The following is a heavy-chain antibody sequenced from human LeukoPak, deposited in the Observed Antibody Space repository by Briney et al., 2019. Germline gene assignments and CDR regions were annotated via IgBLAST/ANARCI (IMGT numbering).Heavy chain of an antibody. Sequence: PSETLSLTCAVSGYSISSGYYWGWIRQPPGKGLEWIGSIYHSGSTYYNPSLKSRVTISVDTSKNQFSLKLSSVTAADTAVYYCARGLYSGSGSSYWGQGTLVTVSS. V-gene: IGHV4-38-2*01. D-gene: IGHD3-10*01. J-gene: IGHJ4*02. CDR3: ARGLYSGSGSSY. CDR2: IYHSGST. CDR1: GYSISSGYY.